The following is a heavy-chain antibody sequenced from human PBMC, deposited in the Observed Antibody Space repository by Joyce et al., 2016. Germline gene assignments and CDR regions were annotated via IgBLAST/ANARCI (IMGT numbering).Heavy chain of an antibody. CDR2: VSYDGSEK. J-gene: IGHJ4*02. Sequence: QVQLVESGGGVVQPGRSLRLSCVASGFSFRSYGLHWVRQAPGKGLEWVTFVSYDGSEKYYADSVKGRFTIYRDESKNTLDLQMNSLRVEDTAVYYCTRDQEGATRDYWGQGTLVAVSS. CDR3: TRDQEGATRDY. D-gene: IGHD1-1*01. CDR1: GFSFRSYG. V-gene: IGHV3-33*05.